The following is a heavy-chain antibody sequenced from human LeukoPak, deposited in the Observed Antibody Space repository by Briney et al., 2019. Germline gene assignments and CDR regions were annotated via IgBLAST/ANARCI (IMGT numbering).Heavy chain of an antibody. CDR2: ISGSGGST. J-gene: IGHJ4*02. D-gene: IGHD3-3*01. CDR3: ARDRGGKDYYDFWSGYYTFDY. Sequence: GGYLRLSCAASGFTFSSYAMSWVRQAPGKGLEWVSAISGSGGSTYYADSVKGRFTISRDNSKNTLYLQMNSLRAEDTAVYYCARDRGGKDYYDFWSGYYTFDYWGQGTLVTVSS. V-gene: IGHV3-23*01. CDR1: GFTFSSYA.